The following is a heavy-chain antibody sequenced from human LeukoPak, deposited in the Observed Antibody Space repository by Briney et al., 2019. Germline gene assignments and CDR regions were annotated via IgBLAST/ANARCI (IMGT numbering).Heavy chain of an antibody. CDR3: ARPGAARGYYYMDV. V-gene: IGHV4-61*02. CDR2: IYTSGST. J-gene: IGHJ6*03. CDR1: GGSISSGSYY. D-gene: IGHD6-6*01. Sequence: PSETLSLTCTVSGGSISSGSYYWSWIRQPAGKGLEWIGRIYTSGSTNYNPSLKSRVTISVDTSKNQFSLKLSSVTAADTAVYYCARPGAARGYYYMDVWGKGTTVTVSS.